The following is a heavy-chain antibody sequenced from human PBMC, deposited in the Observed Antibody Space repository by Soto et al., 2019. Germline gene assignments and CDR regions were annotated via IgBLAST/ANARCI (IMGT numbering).Heavy chain of an antibody. CDR3: ARDPGGAAFDI. J-gene: IGHJ3*02. CDR2: IIPMLGIA. Sequence: QVQLVQSGAEVKKPGSSVKVSCKASGGTFSSYTISWVRQAPGQGLEWMGRIIPMLGIANYAQKFQARVTITADKSTSTAYMELSSLRSEDTAVYYGARDPGGAAFDIWGQGTMVTVSS. V-gene: IGHV1-69*08. CDR1: GGTFSSYT.